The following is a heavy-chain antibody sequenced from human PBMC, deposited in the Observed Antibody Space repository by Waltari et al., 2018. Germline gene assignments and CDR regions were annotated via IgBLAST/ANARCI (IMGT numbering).Heavy chain of an antibody. Sequence: GLEWMGWISAYNGNTNYAQKLQGRVTMTTDTSTSTAYMELRSLRSDDTAVYYCARYFLPDLPDYGDFIRYYYGMDVWGQGTTVTVSS. V-gene: IGHV1-18*01. CDR2: ISAYNGNT. CDR3: ARYFLPDLPDYGDFIRYYYGMDV. D-gene: IGHD4-17*01. J-gene: IGHJ6*02.